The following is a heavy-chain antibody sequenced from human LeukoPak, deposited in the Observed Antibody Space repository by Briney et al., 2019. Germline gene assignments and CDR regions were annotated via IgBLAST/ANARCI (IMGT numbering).Heavy chain of an antibody. J-gene: IGHJ4*02. CDR2: ISYDGSNK. Sequence: GGSLRLSCAASGFTFSSYAMHWVRQAPGKGLEWVAVISYDGSNKYYADSVKGRFTISRDNSKNTLYLQMNSLRAEDTAVYYCARGSGYSSSWYADSWGQGTLVTVSS. CDR3: ARGSGYSSSWYADS. V-gene: IGHV3-30-3*01. CDR1: GFTFSSYA. D-gene: IGHD6-13*01.